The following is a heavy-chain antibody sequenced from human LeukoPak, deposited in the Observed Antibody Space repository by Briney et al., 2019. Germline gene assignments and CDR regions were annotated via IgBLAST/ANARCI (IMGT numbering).Heavy chain of an antibody. Sequence: SETLSLTCADYGESFSGYYWSWIRQPPGKGLEWIGEINHSGSTNYNPSLKSRVTISVDTSKNQFSLKLSSVTAADTAVYYCARASRYSSSWYWFWGQGTLVTVSS. V-gene: IGHV4-34*01. CDR1: GESFSGYY. J-gene: IGHJ4*02. CDR2: INHSGST. CDR3: ARASRYSSSWYWF. D-gene: IGHD6-13*01.